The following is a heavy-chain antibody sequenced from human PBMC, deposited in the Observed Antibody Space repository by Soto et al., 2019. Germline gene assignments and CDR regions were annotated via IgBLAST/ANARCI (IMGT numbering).Heavy chain of an antibody. CDR1: GFTFISYG. D-gene: IGHD2-2*02. CDR2: ISYDGSNN. Sequence: PGWSLRLACASSGFTFISYGMHWVRQAPGRGLEWVAVISYDGSNNYYADSVKGRFTISRDNSKNTLYLQMNSLRAEDTAVYYCAKEARTPAAIGEYYHYYGMDVWGQGTTVTVSS. CDR3: AKEARTPAAIGEYYHYYGMDV. V-gene: IGHV3-30*18. J-gene: IGHJ6*02.